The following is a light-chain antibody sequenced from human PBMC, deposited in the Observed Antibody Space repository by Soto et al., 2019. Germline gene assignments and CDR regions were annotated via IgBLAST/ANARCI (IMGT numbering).Light chain of an antibody. CDR2: GAS. Sequence: DIVVTQSPATLSVSPGERATLSCRASQSINSDLAWYQQRPGQAPRLLIYGASTRATGIPGRFRGSGSGTDFTLTISSLQPEDFAPYYCQQFNSYPMYTFGQGAKVDIK. CDR1: QSINSD. J-gene: IGKJ2*01. CDR3: QQFNSYPMYT. V-gene: IGKV3-15*01.